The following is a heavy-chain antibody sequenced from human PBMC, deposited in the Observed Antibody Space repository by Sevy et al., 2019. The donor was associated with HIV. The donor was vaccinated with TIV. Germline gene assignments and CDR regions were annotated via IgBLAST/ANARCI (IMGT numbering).Heavy chain of an antibody. D-gene: IGHD5-12*01. Sequence: SETLSLTCTVSGYSISSGYYWGWIRQPPGKGLEWIGSMYHRGSTYYNPSLKSRVTISVDTSKNQISLKLSSVTAADTAVYYCARDGSTGYDFPTNVGLDAFDIWGQGTMVTVSS. CDR2: MYHRGST. CDR1: GYSISSGYY. CDR3: ARDGSTGYDFPTNVGLDAFDI. V-gene: IGHV4-38-2*02. J-gene: IGHJ3*02.